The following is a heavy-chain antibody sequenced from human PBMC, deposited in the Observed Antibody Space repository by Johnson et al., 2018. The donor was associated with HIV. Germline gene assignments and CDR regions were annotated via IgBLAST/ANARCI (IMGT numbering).Heavy chain of an antibody. CDR2: MKQDGSAK. D-gene: IGHD1-20*01. J-gene: IGHJ3*02. Sequence: VQLVESGGGLVKPGGSLRLSCAASGFTFSDYYMSWIRQAPGKGLEWVANMKQDGSAKYYVDAVKGRFTISRDNSKNTLYLQMNSLRAEDTAVYYCTRGIPNLPITGTRGFDIWGQGTMVTVSS. CDR1: GFTFSDYY. CDR3: TRGIPNLPITGTRGFDI. V-gene: IGHV3-7*01.